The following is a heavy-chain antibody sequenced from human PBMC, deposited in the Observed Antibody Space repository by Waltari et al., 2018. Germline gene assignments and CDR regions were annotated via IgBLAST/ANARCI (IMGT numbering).Heavy chain of an antibody. V-gene: IGHV4-39*07. CDR3: ARVSGGYPVGWIDP. Sequence: QVQLQESGPGLVKPSETLSLTCTVSGASISTSPYYWGWIRQPPGKGLEWIGNIYSAGSTYYNPSLKSRVTLSVDTSKNQFSLQMSSVPAAVTAIYYCARVSGGYPVGWIDPWGQGTVVTVSS. J-gene: IGHJ5*02. D-gene: IGHD1-26*01. CDR2: IYSAGST. CDR1: GASISTSPYY.